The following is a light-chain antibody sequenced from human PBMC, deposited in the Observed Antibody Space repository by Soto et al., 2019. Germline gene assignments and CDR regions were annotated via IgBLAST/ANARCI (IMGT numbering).Light chain of an antibody. CDR1: QKITSD. J-gene: IGKJ1*01. CDR2: DVS. CDR3: PQRSNWPRT. Sequence: IVVTDFPATLSWSPGIGAALSCRASQKITSDLICYQQKSGQAPGLLMYDVSNRATGIPARCSGSGSGTDFTVTISSLEHEDFAVYYCPQRSNWPRTFGQGTKVDIK. V-gene: IGKV3-11*01.